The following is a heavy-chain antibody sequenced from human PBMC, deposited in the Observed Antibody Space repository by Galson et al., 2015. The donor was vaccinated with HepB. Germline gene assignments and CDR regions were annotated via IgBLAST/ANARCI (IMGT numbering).Heavy chain of an antibody. CDR2: ITINSSHK. D-gene: IGHD3-22*01. CDR3: ARVPDYDSIGRSDD. V-gene: IGHV3-21*01. J-gene: IGHJ4*02. Sequence: SLRLSCAVSGFIFSDYSMNWVRQAPGKGLEWVSSITINSSHKNYADSVKGRFTISRDNAKNSLYLEMNSLRAEDTAVYYCARVPDYDSIGRSDDWGQGTLVTVSS. CDR1: GFIFSDYS.